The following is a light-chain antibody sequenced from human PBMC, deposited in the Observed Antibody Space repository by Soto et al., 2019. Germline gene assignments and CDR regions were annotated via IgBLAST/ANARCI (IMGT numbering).Light chain of an antibody. CDR1: QSISNR. Sequence: DTQMPQSPSSLSAPLRDRLHLSYRASQSISNRLNWYQQKPGKAPKLLIYAASSLQSGVSLRFSGSRSGTEFTLTISSLQPEDFATYYCQQYNNYSTTFGQGTKVDIK. CDR3: QQYNNYSTT. CDR2: AAS. J-gene: IGKJ1*01. V-gene: IGKV1-5*01.